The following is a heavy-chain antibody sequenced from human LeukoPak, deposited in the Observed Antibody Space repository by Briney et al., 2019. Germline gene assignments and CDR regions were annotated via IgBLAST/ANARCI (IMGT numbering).Heavy chain of an antibody. CDR2: VYLGDSDT. J-gene: IGHJ5*02. Sequence: GESLKISCKGSRYSFTSYWIGWVRQMPGKGLECVGVVYLGDSDTRYSPSFQGQVTISADKSISTAYLQWSSLKASDTAMYYCARLPYCGGDCYPNWFDPWGQGTLVTVSS. CDR1: RYSFTSYW. CDR3: ARLPYCGGDCYPNWFDP. D-gene: IGHD2-21*02. V-gene: IGHV5-51*01.